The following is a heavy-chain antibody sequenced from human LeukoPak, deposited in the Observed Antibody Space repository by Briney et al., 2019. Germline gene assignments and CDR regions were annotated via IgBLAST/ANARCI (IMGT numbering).Heavy chain of an antibody. Sequence: ASVEVSCKASGYTFTGYYMHWVRQAPGQGREWMGWINPNSGGTNYAQKFQGRVTMTRDTSISTAYMELSRLRSDDTAVYYCAGGDRSFGYCSGGSCYSYYYGMDVWGQGTTVTVSS. D-gene: IGHD2-15*01. CDR3: AGGDRSFGYCSGGSCYSYYYGMDV. CDR2: INPNSGGT. V-gene: IGHV1-2*02. J-gene: IGHJ6*02. CDR1: GYTFTGYY.